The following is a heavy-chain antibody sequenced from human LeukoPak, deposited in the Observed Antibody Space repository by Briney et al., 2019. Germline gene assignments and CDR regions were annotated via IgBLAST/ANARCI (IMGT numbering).Heavy chain of an antibody. CDR1: GFTFSSYA. Sequence: PGRSLRLSCAASGFTFSSYAMHWVRQAPGKGLEWVAVISYDGSNKYYADSVKGRFTISRDNSKNTLYLQMNSLRAEDTAVYYCAKDDPYFDYWGQGTLVTVSS. J-gene: IGHJ4*02. CDR3: AKDDPYFDY. CDR2: ISYDGSNK. V-gene: IGHV3-30-3*01.